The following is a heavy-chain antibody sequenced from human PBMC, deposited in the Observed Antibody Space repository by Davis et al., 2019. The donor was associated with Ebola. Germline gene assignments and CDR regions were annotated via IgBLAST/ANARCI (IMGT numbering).Heavy chain of an antibody. CDR3: ARGLAVAGTLGGYYYYYGMDV. CDR2: IYSGGST. Sequence: GESLKISCAASGFTVSSNYMSWVRQAPGKGLEWVSVIYSGGSTYYADSVKGRFTISRHNSKNTLYLQMNSLRSEDTAVYYCARGLAVAGTLGGYYYYYGMDVWGQGTTVTVSS. J-gene: IGHJ6*02. CDR1: GFTVSSNY. V-gene: IGHV3-53*04. D-gene: IGHD6-19*01.